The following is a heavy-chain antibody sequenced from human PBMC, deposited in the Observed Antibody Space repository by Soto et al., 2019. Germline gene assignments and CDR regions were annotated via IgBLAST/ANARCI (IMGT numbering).Heavy chain of an antibody. D-gene: IGHD3-3*01. V-gene: IGHV3-30-3*01. CDR1: GFTFSSYA. J-gene: IGHJ6*02. CDR3: ARDRHVDPVLVYYGMDV. CDR2: ISYDGSNK. Sequence: QVQLVESGGGVVQPGRSLRLSCAASGFTFSSYAMHWVRQAPGKGLEWVAVISYDGSNKYYADSVKGRFTISRDNSKNTLYLQMNSLRAEDTAVYYCARDRHVDPVLVYYGMDVWGQGTTVTVSS.